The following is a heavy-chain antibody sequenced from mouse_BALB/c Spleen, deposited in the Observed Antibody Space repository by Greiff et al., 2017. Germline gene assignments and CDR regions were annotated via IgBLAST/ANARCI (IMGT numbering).Heavy chain of an antibody. J-gene: IGHJ4*01. D-gene: IGHD2-4*01. V-gene: IGHV1-69*02. Sequence: QVQLQQPGAELVRPGASVKLSCKASGYTFTSYWINWVKQRPGQGLEWIGNIYPSDSYTNYNQKFKDKATLTVDKSSSTAYMQLSSPTSEDSAVYYCTRSGYDYDFWGQGTSVTVSS. CDR3: TRSGYDYDF. CDR2: IYPSDSYT. CDR1: GYTFTSYW.